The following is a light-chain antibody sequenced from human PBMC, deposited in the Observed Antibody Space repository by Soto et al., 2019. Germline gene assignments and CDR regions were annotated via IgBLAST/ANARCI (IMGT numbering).Light chain of an antibody. V-gene: IGLV2-18*01. CDR2: EVN. CDR3: SLYSSSSTLA. CDR1: SSDVGAYNR. Sequence: QSALTQPPSVSASPGQSVTIRCTATSSDVGAYNRVSWYQQYPGTPPKLMISEVNNRPSGVPDRFSGSKSGNTASLTISGLQAEAEADYYSSLYSSSSTLAFGGGTKVTVL. J-gene: IGLJ2*01.